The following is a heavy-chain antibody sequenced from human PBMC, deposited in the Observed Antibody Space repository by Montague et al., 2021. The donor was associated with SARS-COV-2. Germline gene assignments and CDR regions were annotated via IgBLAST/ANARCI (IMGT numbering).Heavy chain of an antibody. CDR3: ARDPNWGAH. Sequence: RLSWLASGFSFSTFWMTWVRQAPGKGLEWVASIKPDGSDKYYVESVKGRFTISRDNARNSLYLQLNNLRAEDTAVYYCARDPNWGAHWGQGNLVTVSS. D-gene: IGHD7-27*01. V-gene: IGHV3-7*05. CDR2: IKPDGSDK. CDR1: GFSFSTFW. J-gene: IGHJ4*02.